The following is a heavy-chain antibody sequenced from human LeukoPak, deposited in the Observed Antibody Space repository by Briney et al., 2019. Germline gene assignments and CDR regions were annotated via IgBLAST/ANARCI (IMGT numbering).Heavy chain of an antibody. D-gene: IGHD3-3*01. Sequence: GGSLRLSCAASGFTFSSYAMSWVRQVPGKGLEWVANIKLDGSEKNYVDSVKGRFTISRDNTKNSLYLQMNSLRAEDTAVFYCARDQYDTWSRRGNFDSWGQGTLVTVSS. V-gene: IGHV3-7*03. CDR2: IKLDGSEK. CDR3: ARDQYDTWSRRGNFDS. CDR1: GFTFSSYA. J-gene: IGHJ4*02.